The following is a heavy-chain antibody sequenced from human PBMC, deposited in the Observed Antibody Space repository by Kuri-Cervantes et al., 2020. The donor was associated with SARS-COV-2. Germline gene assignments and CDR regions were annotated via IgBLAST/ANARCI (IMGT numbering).Heavy chain of an antibody. CDR3: ARETSTYSSSIDY. V-gene: IGHV4-30-2*01. Sequence: SETLSLTCTVSGGSISSGGYYWSWIRQPPGKGLEWIGYIYHNGSTYYNPSLKSRVTISVDRSKNQFSLKLSSVTAADTAVYYCARETSTYSSSIDYWGQGTLVTVSS. J-gene: IGHJ4*02. CDR1: GGSISSGGYY. CDR2: IYHNGST. D-gene: IGHD6-6*01.